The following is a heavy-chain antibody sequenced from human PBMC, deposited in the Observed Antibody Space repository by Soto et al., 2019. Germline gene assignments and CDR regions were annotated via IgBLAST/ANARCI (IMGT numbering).Heavy chain of an antibody. CDR2: INPDGSAQ. D-gene: IGHD1-26*01. V-gene: IGHV3-7*01. CDR1: GFSLSNFW. J-gene: IGHJ5*02. Sequence: GGTLRLSCVASGFSLSNFWMNWVRQTPGRGLAWVANINPDGSAQTYVDSVKGRFTVSRDNAKNSLYLQMNSLRGEDTAVYFCAAWDSSNNPWGQGTLVTVSS. CDR3: AAWDSSNNP.